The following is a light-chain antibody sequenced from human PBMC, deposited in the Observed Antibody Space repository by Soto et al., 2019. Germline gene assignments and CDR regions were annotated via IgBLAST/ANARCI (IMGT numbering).Light chain of an antibody. Sequence: DIQMTQSPSTLSASVGDRVTITCRASQSISSWLAWYQQKPGRAPKLLIYKASILETGVPSRFSGSGSGTEFTLIISSPQPDDFASYYCQQYGSSSPWTFGQGTKVEIK. V-gene: IGKV1-5*03. J-gene: IGKJ1*01. CDR2: KAS. CDR1: QSISSW. CDR3: QQYGSSSPWT.